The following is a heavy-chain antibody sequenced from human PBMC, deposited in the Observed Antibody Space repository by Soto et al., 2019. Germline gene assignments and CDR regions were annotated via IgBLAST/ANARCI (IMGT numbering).Heavy chain of an antibody. CDR2: ISYDKNTI. V-gene: IGHV3-30*18. Sequence: QIQLVESGGGVVQPGRSLRLSCAAYGFAFRSYGMHWVRQVPGRGLDWLSVISYDKNTIHYAGSVRGRFTISRDNSKNTVYLDIKSLRPEDTAIYYCAKGGATAAVLDYWGQGTLVTVSP. D-gene: IGHD3-10*01. CDR3: AKGGATAAVLDY. CDR1: GFAFRSYG. J-gene: IGHJ4*02.